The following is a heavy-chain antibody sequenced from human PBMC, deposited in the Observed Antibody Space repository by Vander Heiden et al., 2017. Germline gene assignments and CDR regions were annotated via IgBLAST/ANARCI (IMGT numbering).Heavy chain of an antibody. Sequence: QVQLQESGPGLVKPSETLSLTCTVSGGSISSYYWGWIQQPAGKGLEWIGRIYTSGSTNYNPSLKSRVTMSVDTSKNQFSLKLSSVTAADTAVYYCARDLPSAAAGGYNWFDPWGQGTLVTVSS. V-gene: IGHV4-4*07. J-gene: IGHJ5*02. CDR3: ARDLPSAAAGGYNWFDP. D-gene: IGHD6-13*01. CDR2: IYTSGST. CDR1: GGSISSYY.